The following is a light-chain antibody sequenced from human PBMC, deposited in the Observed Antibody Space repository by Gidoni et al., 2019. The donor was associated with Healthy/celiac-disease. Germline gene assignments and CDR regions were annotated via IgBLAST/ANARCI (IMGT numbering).Light chain of an antibody. CDR3: QQSYSTPFT. CDR1: QSISSY. CDR2: AAS. Sequence: DIQMPQSPSPLSASVGDRVTITCRASQSISSYLNWYQQKPGKAPKLLIYAASSLQSGVPSRFSGSGSGTDFTLTISSPQPEDLATYYCQQSYSTPFTFGPGTKVDIK. J-gene: IGKJ3*01. V-gene: IGKV1-39*01.